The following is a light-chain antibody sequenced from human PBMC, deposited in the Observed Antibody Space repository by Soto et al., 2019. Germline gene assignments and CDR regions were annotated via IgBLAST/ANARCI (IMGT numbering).Light chain of an antibody. V-gene: IGLV2-14*01. CDR3: TSYTGSSTHV. CDR1: SSDVGGYNY. Sequence: QSALTQPASVSGSPGQSITISCTGTSSDVGGYNYVSWYQQHPGKAPKLMIYDVSNRPSGVSNRFSDSKSGNTASLTISGRQAEDEADYYCTSYTGSSTHVFGTGTQLTVL. J-gene: IGLJ1*01. CDR2: DVS.